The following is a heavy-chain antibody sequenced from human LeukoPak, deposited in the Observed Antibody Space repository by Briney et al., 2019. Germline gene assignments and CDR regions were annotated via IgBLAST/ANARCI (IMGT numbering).Heavy chain of an antibody. CDR3: AREPGYCSGGSCYYYYGMAV. V-gene: IGHV4-4*07. J-gene: IGHJ6*02. D-gene: IGHD2-15*01. CDR1: GGSISSYY. Sequence: SETLSLTCTVSGGSISSYYWSWIRQPAGKGLEWIGRIYTSGSTNYNPSLKSRVTMSVDTSKNQFSLKLSSVTAADTAVYYCAREPGYCSGGSCYYYYGMAVWGQGTTVIVSS. CDR2: IYTSGST.